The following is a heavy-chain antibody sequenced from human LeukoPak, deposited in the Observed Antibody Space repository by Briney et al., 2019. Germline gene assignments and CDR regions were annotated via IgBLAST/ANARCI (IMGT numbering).Heavy chain of an antibody. CDR3: ARHFFSGPPSGAFDI. CDR2: IYYSGST. Sequence: PSETLSLTCTVSGGSISSYYWSWIRQPPGKGLEWIGYIYYSGSTNYNPSLKSRVTISVDTSKNQFSLKLSSVTAADTAVYYCARHFFSGPPSGAFDIWGRGTMVTVSS. J-gene: IGHJ3*02. CDR1: GGSISSYY. V-gene: IGHV4-59*08. D-gene: IGHD6-19*01.